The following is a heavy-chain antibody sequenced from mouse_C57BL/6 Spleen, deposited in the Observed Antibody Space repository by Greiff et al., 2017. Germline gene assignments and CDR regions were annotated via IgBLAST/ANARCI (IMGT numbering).Heavy chain of an antibody. CDR3: AKPPDYDDGYAMDD. V-gene: IGHV2-3*01. J-gene: IGHJ4*01. D-gene: IGHD2-4*01. CDR2: LWGDGST. Sequence: VKLVESGPGLVAPSQSLSITCTVSGFSLPSYGVSWVRPPPGKGLEWLGVLWGDGSTNYHSALISRLRISKDNSKSQVFLKLNSRQTEDTATYYCAKPPDYDDGYAMDDWGQGTSVTVSS. CDR1: GFSLPSYG.